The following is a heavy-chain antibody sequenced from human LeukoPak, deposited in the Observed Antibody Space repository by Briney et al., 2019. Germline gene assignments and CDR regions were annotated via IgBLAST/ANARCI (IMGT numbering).Heavy chain of an antibody. Sequence: TSETLSLTCAVYGGSFSGYYWSWIRQPPGKGLEWIGEINHSGSTNYNPSLKSRVTISVDTSKNQFSLKLSSVTAADTAVYYCASPRPYYYGSGSYSVGFDPWGQGTLATVSS. J-gene: IGHJ5*02. CDR1: GGSFSGYY. V-gene: IGHV4-34*01. D-gene: IGHD3-10*01. CDR3: ASPRPYYYGSGSYSVGFDP. CDR2: INHSGST.